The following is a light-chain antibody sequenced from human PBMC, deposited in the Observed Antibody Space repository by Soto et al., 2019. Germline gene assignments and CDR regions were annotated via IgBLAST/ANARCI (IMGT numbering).Light chain of an antibody. CDR1: SSDVGGYNY. Sequence: QSALTQPASVSGSPGQSITSSCTGTSSDVGGYNYVSWYQQHPGKAPKLMIYDVSSRPSGVSNRFSGSKSGNTASLTISGLQAEDEADYYCTSYTRSSTLYVVFGGGTKLTVL. CDR3: TSYTRSSTLYVV. J-gene: IGLJ2*01. CDR2: DVS. V-gene: IGLV2-14*01.